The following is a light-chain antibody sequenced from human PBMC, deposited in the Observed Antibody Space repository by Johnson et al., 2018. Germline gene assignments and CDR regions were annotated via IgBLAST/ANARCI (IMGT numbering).Light chain of an antibody. V-gene: IGLV1-51*02. Sequence: QSVLTQPPSVSAAPGQKVTISCSGSSSNIWNNYVSWYQQLPGTAPKLLIYENNKRPSGIPDRFSGSKSGTSANLGITGLPTGDEADYYCGTWDSRLSAGNVFGTGTKVTVL. CDR2: ENN. CDR3: GTWDSRLSAGNV. J-gene: IGLJ1*01. CDR1: SSNIWNNY.